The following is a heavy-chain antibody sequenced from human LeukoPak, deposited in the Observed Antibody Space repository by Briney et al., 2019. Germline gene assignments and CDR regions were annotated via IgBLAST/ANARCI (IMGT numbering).Heavy chain of an antibody. CDR2: IYYSGST. J-gene: IGHJ4*02. V-gene: IGHV4-59*08. CDR3: ARGARAGYNLEPFDY. Sequence: SETLSLTCTVSGGSMSSYHWSWIRQPPGKGLEWIGYIYYSGSTKYNPSLKSRVTISVDTSKNQFSLKLSSVTAADTAVYYCARGARAGYNLEPFDYCGQRTLVTVSS. CDR1: GGSMSSYH. D-gene: IGHD5-24*01.